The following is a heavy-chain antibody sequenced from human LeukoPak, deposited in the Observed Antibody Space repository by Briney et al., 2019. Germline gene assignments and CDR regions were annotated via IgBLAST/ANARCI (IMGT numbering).Heavy chain of an antibody. CDR1: GFIFDDYA. Sequence: GGSLRLSCAVSGFIFDDYAMSWVRQAPGKGLEWVSAISGSGGSTYYADSVKGRFTISRDNSKNTLYLQMNSLRAEDTAVYYCAKDNGGSDLDYWGQGTLVTVSS. CDR3: AKDNGGSDLDY. J-gene: IGHJ4*02. D-gene: IGHD1-26*01. V-gene: IGHV3-23*01. CDR2: ISGSGGST.